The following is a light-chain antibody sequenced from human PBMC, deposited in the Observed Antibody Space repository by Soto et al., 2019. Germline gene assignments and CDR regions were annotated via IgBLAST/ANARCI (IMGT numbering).Light chain of an antibody. J-gene: IGKJ4*01. CDR1: QRLSNF. V-gene: IGKV1-39*01. Sequence: DIQMTQSPSSLSASVGDRVTITCRASQRLSNFLNWYQQKPRRAPKLLIYGASKLQTGVPSRFSGSGSGTHFTLTISGLQPEDFATYYCQQSYNTPALTFGGGTKVEI. CDR2: GAS. CDR3: QQSYNTPALT.